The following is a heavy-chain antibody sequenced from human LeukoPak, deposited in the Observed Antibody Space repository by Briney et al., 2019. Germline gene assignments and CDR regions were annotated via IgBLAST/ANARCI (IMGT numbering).Heavy chain of an antibody. J-gene: IGHJ4*02. CDR3: AESPMTRVTTGGFDF. D-gene: IGHD4-17*01. Sequence: PGGSLRLSCAASGFTFNSYAMSWVRQAPGKGLEWVSSISSSGGSTYYVDSVKGRFTISRDNSKNTLYLQMKSLRAEDTAVYYCAESPMTRVTTGGFDFWGQGTLVTVSS. CDR1: GFTFNSYA. CDR2: ISSSGGST. V-gene: IGHV3-23*01.